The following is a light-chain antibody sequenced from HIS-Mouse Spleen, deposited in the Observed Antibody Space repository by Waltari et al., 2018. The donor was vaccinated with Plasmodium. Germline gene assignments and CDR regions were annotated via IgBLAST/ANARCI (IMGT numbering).Light chain of an antibody. J-gene: IGLJ2*01. Sequence: SYELTQPPSVSVSPGQTASITCSGDKLGDKYACWYQQKPGQSPVLVIYQDSKRPSGIPERFSGSNSGNTAPLTISGTHAMDEADYYCQAWDSSTGVFGGGTKLTVL. CDR1: KLGDKY. CDR2: QDS. CDR3: QAWDSSTGV. V-gene: IGLV3-1*01.